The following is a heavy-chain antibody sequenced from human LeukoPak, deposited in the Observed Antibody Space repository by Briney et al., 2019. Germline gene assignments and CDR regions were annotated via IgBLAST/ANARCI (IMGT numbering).Heavy chain of an antibody. J-gene: IGHJ4*02. D-gene: IGHD3-9*01. Sequence: GGSLRLSCAASGFTFSSYAMNWVRQAPGKGLEWVAGISSGDRTFHAESVKGRFTISRDKSKDTLYLQMNSLRAEDTAIYYCAKDATASPYFHWFDNWGQGTQVIVSS. CDR3: AKDATASPYFHWFDN. CDR1: GFTFSSYA. V-gene: IGHV3-23*01. CDR2: ISSGDRT.